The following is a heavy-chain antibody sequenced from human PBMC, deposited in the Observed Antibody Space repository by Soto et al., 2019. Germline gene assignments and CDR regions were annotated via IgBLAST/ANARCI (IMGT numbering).Heavy chain of an antibody. V-gene: IGHV2-26*01. CDR1: GFSLSNARMS. CDR3: ARIRGWGWLGPNDY. Sequence: QVTLKESGPVLVKPTEXLXXXCTVSGFSLSNARMSVSWIRQPPGKALEWLAHIFSNDAKSYSASLKNRLTISKDTSKSQVVLTMTKMDPVDTATYYCARIRGWGWLGPNDYWGQGTLVTVSS. D-gene: IGHD3-10*01. J-gene: IGHJ4*02. CDR2: IFSNDAK.